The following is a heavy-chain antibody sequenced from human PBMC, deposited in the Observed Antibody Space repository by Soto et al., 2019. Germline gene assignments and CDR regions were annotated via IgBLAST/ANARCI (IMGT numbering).Heavy chain of an antibody. CDR2: ISSSGSFI. Sequence: GGSLRLSCAASGFTFRTYGMNWGRRAPGGGLEWVASISSSGSFICYADSVKGRFTISRDDAEKSLYLQMNSLRAEDTALYYCAREPEGIAAALDYWSRGTLVTVSS. V-gene: IGHV3-21*01. J-gene: IGHJ4*02. D-gene: IGHD6-13*01. CDR3: AREPEGIAAALDY. CDR1: GFTFRTYG.